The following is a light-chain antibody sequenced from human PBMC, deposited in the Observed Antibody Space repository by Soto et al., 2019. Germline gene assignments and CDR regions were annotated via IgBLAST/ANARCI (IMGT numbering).Light chain of an antibody. J-gene: IGLJ2*01. CDR3: SSYGGSNNLL. CDR1: RSVVGGSNY. V-gene: IGLV2-8*01. Sequence: QSVLTQPPSASGSPGQSVTISCTGTRSVVGGSNYVSWYQHHPGKAPKLIIYEVTKRPSGVPHRFSGSKSGNTVSLTVSGLQADDEADYYCSSYGGSNNLLFGGGTKVTVL. CDR2: EVT.